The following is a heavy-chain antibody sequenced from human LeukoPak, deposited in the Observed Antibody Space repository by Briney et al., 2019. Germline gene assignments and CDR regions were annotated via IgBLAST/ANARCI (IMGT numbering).Heavy chain of an antibody. CDR3: AKGIRDGYNSFDY. J-gene: IGHJ4*02. D-gene: IGHD5-12*01. CDR1: GFTFSSYW. CDR2: ISGSGGST. V-gene: IGHV3-23*01. Sequence: GGSLRLSCAASGFTFSSYWMSWVRQAPGKGLEWVSAISGSGGSTYYADSVKGRFTISRDNSKNTLYLQMNSLRAEDTAVYYCAKGIRDGYNSFDYWGQGTLVTVSS.